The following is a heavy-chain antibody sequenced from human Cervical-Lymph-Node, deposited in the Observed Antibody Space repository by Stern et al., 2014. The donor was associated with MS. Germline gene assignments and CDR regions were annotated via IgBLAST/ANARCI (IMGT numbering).Heavy chain of an antibody. J-gene: IGHJ3*02. Sequence: QVQLVESGGGVVQPGRSLRLSCAASGFTFSTYGMHWVRQAPGKGLGWGAVLGSDGTNSLYADSVKGRFTISRDNSKNTLYLQMNTLRTEDTAVYYCAREAPVEPAATDAFDIWGRGTMVAVSS. CDR3: AREAPVEPAATDAFDI. D-gene: IGHD2-2*01. V-gene: IGHV3-33*01. CDR1: GFTFSTYG. CDR2: LGSDGTNS.